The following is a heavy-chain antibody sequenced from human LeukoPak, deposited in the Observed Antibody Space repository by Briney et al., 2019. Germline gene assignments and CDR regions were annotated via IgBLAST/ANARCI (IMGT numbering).Heavy chain of an antibody. D-gene: IGHD3-9*01. CDR2: MTVSGGNT. Sequence: PGASLRLSCAASGFTFSNYAMSWVRQPPGKGLDWVSAMTVSGGNTYYADSVKGRFTISRDNSKNTVFLQMNSLRAEDTAVYYCAKWGDYDVVTGYYVSDYWGQGTLVTVSS. CDR3: AKWGDYDVVTGYYVSDY. J-gene: IGHJ4*02. V-gene: IGHV3-23*01. CDR1: GFTFSNYA.